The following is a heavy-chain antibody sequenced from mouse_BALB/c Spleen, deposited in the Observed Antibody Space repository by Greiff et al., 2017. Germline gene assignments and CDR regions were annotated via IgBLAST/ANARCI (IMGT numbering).Heavy chain of an antibody. CDR2: IRMKSDNYAT. CDR1: GFTFSGYY. V-gene: IGHV6-6*02. Sequence: EVKLEESGGGLVQPGGSMKLSCVASGFTFSGYYMSWVRQSPVKGLEWVGAIRMKSDNYATHYAESVKGRFTISRDDSTSRLYLQMNSLRAEDSGIYYCTTAMRGYYFDYWGQGTTLTVSS. CDR3: TTAMRGYYFDY. J-gene: IGHJ2*01. D-gene: IGHD1-1*02.